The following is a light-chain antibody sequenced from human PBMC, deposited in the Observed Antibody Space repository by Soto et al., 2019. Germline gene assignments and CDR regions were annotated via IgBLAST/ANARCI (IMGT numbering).Light chain of an antibody. V-gene: IGLV6-57*04. Sequence: NFMLTQPHSVSESPGKTVTISCTRSSGSIASNYVQWYQQRPGSAPTTVIYEDNQRPSGVPARFSGSIDSSSNSASLTTSGLKTEDEADYYCQSYDSSNDVVFGGGTKLTVL. J-gene: IGLJ2*01. CDR3: QSYDSSNDVV. CDR2: EDN. CDR1: SGSIASNY.